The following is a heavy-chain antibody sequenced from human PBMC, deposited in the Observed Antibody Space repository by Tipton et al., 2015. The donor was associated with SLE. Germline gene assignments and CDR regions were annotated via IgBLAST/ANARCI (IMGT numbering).Heavy chain of an antibody. V-gene: IGHV3-9*01. CDR1: GFTFDDYA. CDR2: ISWNSGSI. CDR3: AKDIGYGVYI. Sequence: SLRLSCAASGFTFDDYAMHWVWQAPGKGLEWVSGISWNSGSIGYADSVKGRFTISRDNAKNSLYLQMNSLRAEDTALYYCAKDIGYGVYIWGQGTLVTVSS. J-gene: IGHJ4*02. D-gene: IGHD4-17*01.